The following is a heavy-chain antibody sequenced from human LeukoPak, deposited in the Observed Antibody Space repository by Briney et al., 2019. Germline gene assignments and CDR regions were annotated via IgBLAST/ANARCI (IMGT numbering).Heavy chain of an antibody. J-gene: IGHJ4*02. CDR3: ARLGGLDKAVDY. CDR2: IYYSGST. D-gene: IGHD6-19*01. CDR1: GYSISSGYY. Sequence: SETLSLTCTVSGYSISSGYYWGWIRQPPGKGLEWIGSIYYSGSTYYNPSLKSRVTISVDTSKNQFSLKLSSVTAADTAVYYCARLGGLDKAVDYWGQGTLVTVSS. V-gene: IGHV4-38-2*02.